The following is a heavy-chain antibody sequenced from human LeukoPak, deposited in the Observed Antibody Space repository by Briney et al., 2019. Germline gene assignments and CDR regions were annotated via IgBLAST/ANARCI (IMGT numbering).Heavy chain of an antibody. CDR1: GFTFRSYG. CDR3: AKDRTGTTGADWFDP. D-gene: IGHD1-1*01. J-gene: IGHJ5*02. CDR2: INASGGST. V-gene: IGHV3-23*01. Sequence: PGGSLRLSCAASGFTFRSYGMSWVRQAPGKGLEWVSSINASGGSTYYADSVKGRFTSSRDNSKNTLYLQMNSLRAEDTAVYYCAKDRTGTTGADWFDPWGQGTLVTVPS.